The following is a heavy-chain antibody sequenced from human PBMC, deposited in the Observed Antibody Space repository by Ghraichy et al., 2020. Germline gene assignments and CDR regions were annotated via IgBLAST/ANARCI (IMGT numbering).Heavy chain of an antibody. CDR3: ATYTGQEGFQY. CDR1: GFMFSVYA. V-gene: IGHV3-23*01. Sequence: ETLSLTCAASGFMFSVYAMGWVRQAPGKGLEWVSAMSGNSKLIFYADAVKGRFTISRDNSKNTLYLQMNSLKAEDTAIYYCATYTGQEGFQYWGRGAPVTVSS. J-gene: IGHJ4*02. D-gene: IGHD2-2*02. CDR2: MSGNSKLI.